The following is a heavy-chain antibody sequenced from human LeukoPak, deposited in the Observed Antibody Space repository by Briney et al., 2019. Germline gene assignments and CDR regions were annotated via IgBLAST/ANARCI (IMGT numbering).Heavy chain of an antibody. J-gene: IGHJ2*01. D-gene: IGHD6-13*01. CDR2: ISSSSSTI. CDR1: GFTFSSYS. CDR3: ARAPGQYSSSWYGSLGYFDL. V-gene: IGHV3-48*04. Sequence: GGSLRLSCAASGFTFSSYSMNWVRQAPGKGLEWVSYISSSSSTIYYADSVKGRFTISRDNAKNSLYLQMNSLRAEDTAVYYCARAPGQYSSSWYGSLGYFDLWGRGTLVTVSS.